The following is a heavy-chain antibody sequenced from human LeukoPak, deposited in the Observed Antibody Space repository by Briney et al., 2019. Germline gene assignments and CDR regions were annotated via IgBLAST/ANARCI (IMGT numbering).Heavy chain of an antibody. CDR2: IYYSGST. Sequence: PSETLSLTCTVSGGSISSSSYYWGWIRQPPGKGLEWIGSIYYSGSTYYNPSLKSRVTISVDTSKNQFSLKLSSVTAADTAVYYCARRFGGSCCRAYYYYYYMDVWGKGTTVTISS. CDR1: GGSISSSSYY. D-gene: IGHD2-15*01. J-gene: IGHJ6*03. V-gene: IGHV4-39*07. CDR3: ARRFGGSCCRAYYYYYYMDV.